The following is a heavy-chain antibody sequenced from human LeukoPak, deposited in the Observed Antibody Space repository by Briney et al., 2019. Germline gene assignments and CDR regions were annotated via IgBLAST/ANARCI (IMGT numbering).Heavy chain of an antibody. V-gene: IGHV4-59*11. D-gene: IGHD3-10*01. Sequence: SETLSLTCTVSGGSISSHYWSWIRQPPGKGLEWIGYIYYSGSTNYHPSLKSRVTISVDTSKNQFSLKLSSVTAADTAVYYCARGYMDVWGKGTTVTVSS. CDR3: ARGYMDV. J-gene: IGHJ6*03. CDR1: GGSISSHY. CDR2: IYYSGST.